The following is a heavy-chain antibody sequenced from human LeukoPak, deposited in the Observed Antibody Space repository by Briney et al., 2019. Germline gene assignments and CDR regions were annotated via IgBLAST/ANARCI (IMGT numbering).Heavy chain of an antibody. V-gene: IGHV1-8*01. CDR2: MNPNSGNT. CDR1: GYTFTSYD. CDR3: ARTLRFLEWLLPDNWFDP. J-gene: IGHJ5*02. Sequence: ASVKVSCKASGYTFTSYDINWVRQATGQGLEWMGWMNPNSGNTGYAQKFQGRVIMTRNTSISTAYMELSSLRSEDTAVYYCARTLRFLEWLLPDNWFDPWGQGTLVTVSS. D-gene: IGHD3-3*01.